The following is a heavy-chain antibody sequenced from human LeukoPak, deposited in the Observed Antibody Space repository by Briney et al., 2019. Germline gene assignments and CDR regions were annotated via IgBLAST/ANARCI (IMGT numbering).Heavy chain of an antibody. Sequence: GASLRLSCAADGSRFSSFAMSWVRQGAARGLEWVSSVRGNCETFYADSVKGRFTLTSDSSRNTVYFQLNNLRVEETAIYYCAKASWVSSTDAVRWGQGTLVTVSS. D-gene: IGHD3-16*01. CDR1: GSRFSSFA. V-gene: IGHV3-23*01. CDR2: VRGNCET. CDR3: AKASWVSSTDAVR. J-gene: IGHJ4*02.